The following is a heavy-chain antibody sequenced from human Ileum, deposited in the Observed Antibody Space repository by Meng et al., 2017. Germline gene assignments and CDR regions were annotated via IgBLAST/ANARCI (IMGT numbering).Heavy chain of an antibody. CDR3: GRGHFGLDY. CDR2: IIHTGDTI. J-gene: IGHJ4*02. D-gene: IGHD3-10*01. Sequence: QVQRVETGGTFVKPGGPLRLSCAASGLTFRDHSMTWIRQAPGKGLEWVSYIIHTGDTIYYSDSVRGRFTVSRDNANNLLFLQMNSLRAEDTALYYCGRGHFGLDYWGPGTLVTVSS. V-gene: IGHV3-11*01. CDR1: GLTFRDHS.